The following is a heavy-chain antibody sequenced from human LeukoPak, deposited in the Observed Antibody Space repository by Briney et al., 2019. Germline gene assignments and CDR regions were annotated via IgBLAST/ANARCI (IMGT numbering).Heavy chain of an antibody. Sequence: GGTLRLSCAASGFTFSSYGMSWVRQAPGKGREWVSAISGSGGSTYYSDSVKGRFTISRDNPKNTLYLQMNSLRAEDTAVYYCAKDLTMVRGVTFFDYWGQGTLVTVSS. V-gene: IGHV3-23*01. CDR1: GFTFSSYG. D-gene: IGHD3-10*01. CDR3: AKDLTMVRGVTFFDY. J-gene: IGHJ4*02. CDR2: ISGSGGST.